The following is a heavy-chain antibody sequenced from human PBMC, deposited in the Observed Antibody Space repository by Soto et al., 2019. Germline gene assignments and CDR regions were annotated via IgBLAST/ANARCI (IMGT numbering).Heavy chain of an antibody. Sequence: EVQLVESGGGLIQPGGSLRLSCAASGFTVSSNYMSWVRQAPGKGLEWVSVIYSGGSAYYADSVKGRFTISRDNSKNTVYLQMNSLRAEDTAVYYCARGHTTSITGYYYYAMDVWGQGTTVTVSS. D-gene: IGHD3-16*01. CDR3: ARGHTTSITGYYYYAMDV. J-gene: IGHJ6*02. CDR1: GFTVSSNY. CDR2: IYSGGSA. V-gene: IGHV3-53*01.